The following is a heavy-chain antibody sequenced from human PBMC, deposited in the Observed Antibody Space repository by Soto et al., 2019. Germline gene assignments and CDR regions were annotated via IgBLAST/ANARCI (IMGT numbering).Heavy chain of an antibody. CDR3: ASRSGFHGMDV. CDR1: GGSVSSGSYY. J-gene: IGHJ6*02. CDR2: IYYSGST. Sequence: QVQLQESGPGLVKPSETLSLTCTVSGGSVSSGSYYWSWIRQPPGKGLEWIGYIYYSGSTNYNPSLRSRVTISVDTSKNQFSLKLSSVTAADTAVYYCASRSGFHGMDVWGQGTTVTVSS. V-gene: IGHV4-61*01.